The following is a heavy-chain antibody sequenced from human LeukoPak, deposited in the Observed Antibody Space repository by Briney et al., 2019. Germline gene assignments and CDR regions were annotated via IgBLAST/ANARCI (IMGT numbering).Heavy chain of an antibody. D-gene: IGHD6-19*01. Sequence: ASVKVSCKASGYTFTGYYMHWVRQAPGQGLEWMGWVNPNSGGTNYAQKFQGRVTMTRDTSISTAYMELSRLRSGDTAVYYCARPIRYSSGWYGYWGQGTLVTVSS. CDR3: ARPIRYSSGWYGY. J-gene: IGHJ4*02. CDR1: GYTFTGYY. V-gene: IGHV1-2*02. CDR2: VNPNSGGT.